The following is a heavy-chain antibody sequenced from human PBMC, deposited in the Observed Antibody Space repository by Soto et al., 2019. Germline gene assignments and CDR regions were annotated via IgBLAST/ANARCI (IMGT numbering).Heavy chain of an antibody. V-gene: IGHV4-61*01. D-gene: IGHD6-13*01. CDR2: IYYSGST. CDR3: ARSYFSSWYGIDYYYGMDV. Sequence: SETLSLTCTVSGVSVSSGSYYWSWIRQPPGKGLEWIGYIYYSGSTNYNPSLKNRVTISVDTSKNQFSLKLSSVTAADTAVYYCARSYFSSWYGIDYYYGMDVWGQGTTVTVS. J-gene: IGHJ6*02. CDR1: GVSVSSGSYY.